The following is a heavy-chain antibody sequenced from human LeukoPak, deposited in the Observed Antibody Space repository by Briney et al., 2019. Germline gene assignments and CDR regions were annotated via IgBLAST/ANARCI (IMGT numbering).Heavy chain of an antibody. CDR3: ARRGITIFGVARDY. CDR2: INHSGST. D-gene: IGHD3-3*01. V-gene: IGHV4-34*01. Sequence: SETLSLICAVYGGSFSGYYWSWIRQPPGKGLEWIGEINHSGSTNYNPSLKSRVTISVDTSKNQFSLKLSSVTAADTAVYYCARRGITIFGVARDYWGQGTLVTVSS. J-gene: IGHJ4*02. CDR1: GGSFSGYY.